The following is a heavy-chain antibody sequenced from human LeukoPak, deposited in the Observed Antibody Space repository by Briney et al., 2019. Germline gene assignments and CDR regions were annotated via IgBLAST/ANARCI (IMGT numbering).Heavy chain of an antibody. J-gene: IGHJ5*02. CDR2: IYHSGIT. Sequence: SETLSLTCAVSGDSISSSHWWSWVRQSPGKGLEWIGEIYHSGITDYNPSLRSRVTISVDTSKNQFSLKLSSVTAADTAIYYCARAVIVVAAATQRNWFDPWGQGTLVTVSS. CDR3: ARAVIVVAAATQRNWFDP. CDR1: GDSISSSHW. V-gene: IGHV4-4*02. D-gene: IGHD2-15*01.